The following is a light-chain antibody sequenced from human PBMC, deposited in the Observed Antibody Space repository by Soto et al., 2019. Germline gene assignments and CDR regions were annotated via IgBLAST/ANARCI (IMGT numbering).Light chain of an antibody. CDR2: EVS. V-gene: IGLV2-14*01. Sequence: QSALTQPASVSGSPGQSITISCTGTSSDVGGYNYVSWYQQHPGKAPKLMIYEVSNRPSGVSNRFSGSKSGNTASLTISGLQAEDEADYYCSSYTSSSTLVVCGGGTKRTVL. J-gene: IGLJ2*01. CDR1: SSDVGGYNY. CDR3: SSYTSSSTLVV.